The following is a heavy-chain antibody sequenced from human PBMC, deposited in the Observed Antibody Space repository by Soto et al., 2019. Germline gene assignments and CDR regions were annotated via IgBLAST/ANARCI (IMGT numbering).Heavy chain of an antibody. CDR3: ARDREYYYDSSGPDCMDV. J-gene: IGHJ6*02. Sequence: ASVKVSCKASGYTFTSYGISWVRQAPGQGXEWMGWISAYNGNTNYAQKLQGRVTMTTDTSTSTAYMELRSLRSDDTAVYYCARDREYYYDSSGPDCMDVWGRGTTVTVSS. V-gene: IGHV1-18*01. CDR2: ISAYNGNT. D-gene: IGHD3-22*01. CDR1: GYTFTSYG.